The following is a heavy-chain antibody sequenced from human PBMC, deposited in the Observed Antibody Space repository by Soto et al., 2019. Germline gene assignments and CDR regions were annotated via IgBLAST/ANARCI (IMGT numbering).Heavy chain of an antibody. Sequence: GASVKVSCKASGYTFTSHLISWVRQAPGRGPEWMGWIRVYNDNTTHAQKFQGRVTMTTDTSTSTAYMELRSLRSDDTAFYYCASSRSANPVAFDIWGQGTMVTVSS. D-gene: IGHD1-26*01. J-gene: IGHJ3*02. V-gene: IGHV1-18*04. CDR2: IRVYNDNT. CDR1: GYTFTSHL. CDR3: ASSRSANPVAFDI.